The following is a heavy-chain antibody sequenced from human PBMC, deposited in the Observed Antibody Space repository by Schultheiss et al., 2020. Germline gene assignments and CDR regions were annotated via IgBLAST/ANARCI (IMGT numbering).Heavy chain of an antibody. J-gene: IGHJ5*02. CDR1: GGSISSYY. Sequence: SETLSLTCTVSGGSISSYYWSWIRQPAGKGLEWIGRIYTSGNTNYNPSLKSRVTMSVDPSKNQFSLKLSSVTAADTAVYYCARALAAAGGDNWFDPWGQGTLVTVSS. D-gene: IGHD6-13*01. V-gene: IGHV4-4*07. CDR3: ARALAAAGGDNWFDP. CDR2: IYTSGNT.